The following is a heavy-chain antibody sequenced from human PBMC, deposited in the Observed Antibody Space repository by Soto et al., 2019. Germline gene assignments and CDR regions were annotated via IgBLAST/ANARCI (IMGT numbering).Heavy chain of an antibody. CDR2: MIPKSGNA. CDR3: GRSLVTTSFDY. J-gene: IGHJ4*02. CDR1: GYTFTRYD. D-gene: IGHD4-17*01. Sequence: QVQLVQSGAEVKEPGASVKVSCKASGYTFTRYDINWVRQATGQGLEWMGWMIPKSGNAGYAQKFQGRVTMTRNTPISTAYMELSSLRPEDTAVYYCGRSLVTTSFDYWGQGTLVTVSS. V-gene: IGHV1-8*01.